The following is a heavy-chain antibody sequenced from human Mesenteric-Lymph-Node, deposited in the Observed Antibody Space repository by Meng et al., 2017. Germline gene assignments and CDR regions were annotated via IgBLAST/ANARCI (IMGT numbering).Heavy chain of an antibody. CDR2: ISYDGSNK. CDR3: ARTPMVRGVIPR. Sequence: GGSLRLSCAASGFTFRSYAMHWVRQAPGKGLEWVAVISYDGSNKYYADSVKGRFTISRDNSKNTLYLQMNSLRAEDTAVYYCARTPMVRGVIPRWGQGTLVTVSS. V-gene: IGHV3-30*04. D-gene: IGHD3-10*01. CDR1: GFTFRSYA. J-gene: IGHJ4*02.